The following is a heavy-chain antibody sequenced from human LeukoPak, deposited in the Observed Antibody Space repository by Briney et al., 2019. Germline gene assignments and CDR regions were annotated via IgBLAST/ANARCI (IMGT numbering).Heavy chain of an antibody. J-gene: IGHJ3*02. CDR3: ARGQVAGKYSGSDYESRAFDI. CDR1: GGTFSSYA. Sequence: ASVKVSCKASGGTFSSYAISWVRQAPGQGLEWMGRIIPIHGIANYAQKFQGRVTITADKSTSTAYMELSSLRSEDTAVYYCARGQVAGKYSGSDYESRAFDIWGQGTMVTVSS. V-gene: IGHV1-69*04. CDR2: IIPIHGIA. D-gene: IGHD1-26*01.